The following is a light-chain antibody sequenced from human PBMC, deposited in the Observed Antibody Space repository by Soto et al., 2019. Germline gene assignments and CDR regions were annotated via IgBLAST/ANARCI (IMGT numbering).Light chain of an antibody. CDR2: DAS. J-gene: IGKJ4*01. CDR1: QSVSSY. CDR3: QQRSNWPPVT. V-gene: IGKV3-11*01. Sequence: EIVLTQSPATLSLSPGERAILSCRASQSVSSYLAGYQQKPGQAPRLLIYDASNKATGIPARFSGSGSGTDYTLTISSREPEDFAIYYCQQRSNWPPVTFGGGTKVEIK.